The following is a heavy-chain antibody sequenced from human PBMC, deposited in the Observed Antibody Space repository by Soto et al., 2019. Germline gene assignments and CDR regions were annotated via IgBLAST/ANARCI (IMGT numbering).Heavy chain of an antibody. D-gene: IGHD3-3*01. V-gene: IGHV4-59*08. CDR3: ARHGPWEAHTIFGVVELDYYYYYYMDV. Sequence: SETLSLTCTVSGGSISSYYWSWIRQPPGKGLEWIGYIYYSGSTNYNPSLKSRVTISVDTSKNQIALKLSSVTAADTAVYYCARHGPWEAHTIFGVVELDYYYYYYMDVWGKGTTVTVSS. CDR2: IYYSGST. CDR1: GGSISSYY. J-gene: IGHJ6*03.